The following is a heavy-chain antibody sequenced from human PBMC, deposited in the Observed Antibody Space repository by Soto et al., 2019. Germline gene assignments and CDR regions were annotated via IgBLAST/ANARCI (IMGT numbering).Heavy chain of an antibody. D-gene: IGHD5-12*01. J-gene: IGHJ4*02. CDR3: ARGEGVVATIRPFDY. Sequence: SETLSLTCTVSGGSISSGGYYWSWIRQHPGKGLEWIGYIYYSGSTYYNPSLKSRVTISVDTSKNQFSLKLSSVTAADTAVYYCARGEGVVATIRPFDYWGQGTLVTVSS. CDR1: GGSISSGGYY. V-gene: IGHV4-31*03. CDR2: IYYSGST.